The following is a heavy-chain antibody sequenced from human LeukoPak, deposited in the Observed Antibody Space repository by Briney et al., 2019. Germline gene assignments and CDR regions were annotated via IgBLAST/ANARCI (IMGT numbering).Heavy chain of an antibody. CDR1: GGTFSSYA. CDR2: IIPIFGTA. D-gene: IGHD5-18*01. V-gene: IGHV1-69*13. J-gene: IGHJ6*03. Sequence: SVKVSCKASGGTFSSYAISWVRQAPGQGLEWMGGIIPIFGTANYAQKFQGRVTITADESTSTAYMELSSLRSEDTAVYYCHSYGRGGYYYYYMDVWGKGTTVTVSS. CDR3: HSYGRGGYYYYYMDV.